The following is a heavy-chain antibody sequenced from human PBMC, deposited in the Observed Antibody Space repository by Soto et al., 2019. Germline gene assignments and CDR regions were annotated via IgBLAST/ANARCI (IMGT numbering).Heavy chain of an antibody. J-gene: IGHJ5*02. Sequence: QVQLVQSGAEVKKPGASVKVSCKASGYTFTSYAMHWVRQAPGQRLEWMGWINAGNGNTKYSQKFQGRVTITRDTSASTAYMELSSLRSEDTAVYYCARDPVVPAAIPDGWFDPWGQGTLVTVSS. CDR3: ARDPVVPAAIPDGWFDP. CDR2: INAGNGNT. D-gene: IGHD2-2*02. CDR1: GYTFTSYA. V-gene: IGHV1-3*01.